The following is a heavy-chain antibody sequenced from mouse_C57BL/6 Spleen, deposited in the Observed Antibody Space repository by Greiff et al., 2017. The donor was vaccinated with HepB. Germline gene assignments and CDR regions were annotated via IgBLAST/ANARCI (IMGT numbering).Heavy chain of an antibody. CDR2: IYTRSGNT. CDR1: GYTFTSYG. J-gene: IGHJ3*01. D-gene: IGHD1-1*01. CDR3: ARSGVTTVVATPFAY. V-gene: IGHV1-81*01. Sequence: VQLQQSGAELARPGASVKLSCKASGYTFTSYGISWVKQRTGQGLEWIGEIYTRSGNTYYNEKFKGKATLTADKSSSKAYMELRSLTSEDSAVYFCARSGVTTVVATPFAYWGQGTLVTVSA.